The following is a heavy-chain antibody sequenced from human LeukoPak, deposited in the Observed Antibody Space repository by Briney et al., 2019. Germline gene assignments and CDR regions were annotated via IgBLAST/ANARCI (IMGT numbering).Heavy chain of an antibody. CDR1: GGSISSYY. Sequence: SETLSLTCTVSGGSISSYYWSWIRQPPGKGLEWIGYIYYSGSTNYNPSLKSRVTISVDTSKNQFSLKLSSVTAADTAVYYCATDDSSGYYRDYWGQGTLVTVSP. D-gene: IGHD3-22*01. CDR3: ATDDSSGYYRDY. J-gene: IGHJ4*02. V-gene: IGHV4-59*12. CDR2: IYYSGST.